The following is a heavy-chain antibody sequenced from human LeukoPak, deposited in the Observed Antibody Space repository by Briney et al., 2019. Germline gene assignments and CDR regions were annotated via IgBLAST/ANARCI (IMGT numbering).Heavy chain of an antibody. Sequence: GASVKVSCKASGYTFTSYGISWVRQAPGQGLEWMGWINPNSGGTNYAQKFQGRVTMTRDTSISTAYMELSSLRSEDTAVYYCARGYCSGGSCQGDYYFDYWGQGTLVTVSS. J-gene: IGHJ4*02. V-gene: IGHV1-2*02. CDR3: ARGYCSGGSCQGDYYFDY. CDR1: GYTFTSYG. D-gene: IGHD2-15*01. CDR2: INPNSGGT.